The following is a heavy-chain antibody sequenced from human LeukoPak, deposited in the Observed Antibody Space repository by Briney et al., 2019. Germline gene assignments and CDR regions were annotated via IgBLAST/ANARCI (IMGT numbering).Heavy chain of an antibody. CDR3: AREVTSGYYYDSSGYIDY. J-gene: IGHJ4*02. CDR1: GGTFSSYA. Sequence: ASVKVSCKASGGTFSSYAISWVRQAPGQGLEGMGRIIPIFGIANYAQKFQGRVTITADKSTSTAYMELSSLRSEDTAVYYCAREVTSGYYYDSSGYIDYWGQGTLVTVSS. D-gene: IGHD3-22*01. CDR2: IIPIFGIA. V-gene: IGHV1-69*04.